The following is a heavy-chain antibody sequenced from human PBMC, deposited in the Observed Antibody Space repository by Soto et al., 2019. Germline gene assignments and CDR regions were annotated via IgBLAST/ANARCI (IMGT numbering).Heavy chain of an antibody. CDR3: ARSPEWLPPEWFDP. CDR2: ISAYNGNT. Sequence: GSVKVSCKASGYTFTSYGISWVRQAPGQGLEWMGWISAYNGNTNYAQKLQGRVTMTTDTSTSTAYMELRSLRSDDTAVYYCARSPEWLPPEWFDPWGQGTLVTVSS. V-gene: IGHV1-18*01. D-gene: IGHD5-12*01. J-gene: IGHJ5*02. CDR1: GYTFTSYG.